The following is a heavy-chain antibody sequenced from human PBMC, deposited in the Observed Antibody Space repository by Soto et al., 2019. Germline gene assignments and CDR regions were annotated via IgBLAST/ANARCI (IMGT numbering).Heavy chain of an antibody. V-gene: IGHV4-34*01. J-gene: IGHJ2*01. CDR3: ARGVPAVPHPHWYFDL. CDR2: INHSGST. Sequence: SETLSLTCAVYGGSFSGYYWSWIRQPPGKGLEWIGEINHSGSTNYNPSLKSRVTISVDTSKNQFSLKLSSVTAADTAVYYCARGVPAVPHPHWYFDLWGRGTLVTVSS. CDR1: GGSFSGYY.